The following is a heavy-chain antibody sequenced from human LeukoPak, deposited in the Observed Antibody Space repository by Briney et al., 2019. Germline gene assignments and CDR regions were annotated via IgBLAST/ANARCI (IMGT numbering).Heavy chain of an antibody. V-gene: IGHV4-4*07. Sequence: SETLSLTCTVTGGSISSYYWGWIRQPAREGPEGIGRIYTSGSTKYNPSLKSRVTMSVDTSKNQFSLKLSSVTAADTAVYYCARDRGEAAVPYYFDSWGQGTLVTVSS. CDR2: IYTSGST. D-gene: IGHD6-13*01. J-gene: IGHJ4*02. CDR1: GGSISSYY. CDR3: ARDRGEAAVPYYFDS.